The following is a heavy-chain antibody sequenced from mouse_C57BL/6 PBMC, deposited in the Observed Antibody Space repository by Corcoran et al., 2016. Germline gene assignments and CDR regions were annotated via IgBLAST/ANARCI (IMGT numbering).Heavy chain of an antibody. V-gene: IGHV1-80*01. D-gene: IGHD1-1*01. CDR3: ARRHGSSTYYFDY. Sequence: QVQLQQSGAELVKPGASVKISCKASGYAFSSYWMNWVKQRPGKGLEWIGQIYPGDGDTNYNGKFKGKATLTADKSSSTAYMLLSSLTSEDSAVYFCARRHGSSTYYFDYWGQGTTLTVSS. CDR1: GYAFSSYW. J-gene: IGHJ2*01. CDR2: IYPGDGDT.